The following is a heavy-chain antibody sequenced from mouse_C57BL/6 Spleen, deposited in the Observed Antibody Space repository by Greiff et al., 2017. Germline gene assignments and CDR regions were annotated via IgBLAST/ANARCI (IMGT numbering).Heavy chain of an antibody. D-gene: IGHD1-1*01. CDR1: GFSLSTSGMG. V-gene: IGHV8-12*01. CDR2: IYWVDDK. Sequence: VKLMESGPGILQSSQTLSLTCSFSGFSLSTSGMGVSWIRQPSGKGLEWLAHIYWVDDKRYNPSLKSRLTISKDTSRNQVFLKITSVDTADTATYYCALEAPYYGSSSAWFAYWGQGTLVTVSA. J-gene: IGHJ3*01. CDR3: ALEAPYYGSSSAWFAY.